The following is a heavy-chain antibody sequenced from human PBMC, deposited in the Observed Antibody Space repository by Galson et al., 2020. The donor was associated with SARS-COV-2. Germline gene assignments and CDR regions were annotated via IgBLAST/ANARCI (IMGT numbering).Heavy chain of an antibody. D-gene: IGHD3-22*01. CDR1: GYTFINYY. CDR3: ASPGTYDTLDY. Sequence: ASVKVSCKASGYTFINYYMHWVRQAPGQGLEWMGRINPNSGDTNYAQEFQGRVTMTRDTSISTAYMELNRLRSDDTAVYFCASPGTYDTLDYWGQGTLVTVSS. V-gene: IGHV1-2*06. CDR2: INPNSGDT. J-gene: IGHJ4*02.